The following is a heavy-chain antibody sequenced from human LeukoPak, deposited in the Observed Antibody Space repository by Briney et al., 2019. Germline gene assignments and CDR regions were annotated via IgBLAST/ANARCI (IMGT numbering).Heavy chain of an antibody. V-gene: IGHV1-2*02. Sequence: ASVKVSCKASGYTFTGYYIHWVRQAPGQGLEWMGWINPISGITNYAQKFQGRVTITRDTSISTAYMELSSLRSEDTAGYYCARGDITVAGPDAFDIWGQGTMATVSS. CDR2: INPISGIT. CDR1: GYTFTGYY. CDR3: ARGDITVAGPDAFDI. J-gene: IGHJ3*02. D-gene: IGHD6-19*01.